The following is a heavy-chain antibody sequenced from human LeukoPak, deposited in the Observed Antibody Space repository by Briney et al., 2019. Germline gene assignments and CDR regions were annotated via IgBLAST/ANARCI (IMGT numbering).Heavy chain of an antibody. CDR3: ARGDQWLAYYFDY. Sequence: SETLSLTCTVSGGSISSSNYYWGWLRQPPGKGLEWIGSIYYSGNTYYNPSLKSRVTISVDTSKNQFSLKLSSVTAADTAVYYWARGDQWLAYYFDYWGQGTLVTVSS. CDR2: IYYSGNT. CDR1: GGSISSSNYY. D-gene: IGHD6-19*01. V-gene: IGHV4-39*07. J-gene: IGHJ4*02.